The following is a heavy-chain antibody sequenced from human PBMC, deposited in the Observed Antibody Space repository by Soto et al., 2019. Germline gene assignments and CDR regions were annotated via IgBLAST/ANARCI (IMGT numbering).Heavy chain of an antibody. CDR3: ARDPYHVLMVNAPNLYGMDV. J-gene: IGHJ6*02. CDR1: GYTFRNYG. D-gene: IGHD2-8*01. Sequence: ASVKVSCKASGYTFRNYGIGWVRQAPGQGLEWMGRISTYNGNTNYPQSLQGRLTMTTDTSTTTAYMELRSLRSDDTAVYYCARDPYHVLMVNAPNLYGMDVWGQGTTVTVSS. CDR2: ISTYNGNT. V-gene: IGHV1-18*01.